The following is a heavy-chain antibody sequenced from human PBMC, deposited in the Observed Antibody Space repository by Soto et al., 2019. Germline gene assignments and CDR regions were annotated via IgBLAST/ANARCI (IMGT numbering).Heavy chain of an antibody. CDR2: ISAYNGNT. CDR1: GYTFTSYG. J-gene: IGHJ6*03. Sequence: PSVKVSCKASGYTFTSYGISWVRQAPGQGLEWMGWISAYNGNTNYAQKLQGRVTMTTDTSTSTAYMGLRSLRSDDTAVYYCARDLEGSSGWYYKRNYYYYYYMDVWGKGTTVTVSS. D-gene: IGHD6-19*01. V-gene: IGHV1-18*01. CDR3: ARDLEGSSGWYYKRNYYYYYYMDV.